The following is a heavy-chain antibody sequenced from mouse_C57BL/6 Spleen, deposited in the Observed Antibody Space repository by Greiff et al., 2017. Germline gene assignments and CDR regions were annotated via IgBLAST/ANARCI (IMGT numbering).Heavy chain of an antibody. CDR3: ARGLRQFDYYSMDY. CDR1: GYTFTDYN. J-gene: IGHJ4*01. CDR2: IHPNNGGT. V-gene: IGHV1-18*01. Sequence: EVQLQQSGPELVKPGASVKISCKASGYTFTDYNMDWVKQSPGKSLEWIGDIHPNNGGTTYNQKFKGKATLTVDKSSSTAYMELRSLTSEDTAVYYCARGLRQFDYYSMDYWGQGTTVTVSS. D-gene: IGHD1-1*01.